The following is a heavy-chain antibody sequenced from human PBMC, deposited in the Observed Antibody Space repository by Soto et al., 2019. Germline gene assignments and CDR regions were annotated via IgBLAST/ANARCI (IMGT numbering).Heavy chain of an antibody. Sequence: KPSETLSLTCTVSGGSISSYYWSWIRQPPGKGLEWIGYIYYSGSTNYNPSLKSRVTISVDTSKNQFSLKLSSVTAADTAAYYCASGGSGYYYFDYWGQGTLVTVSS. V-gene: IGHV4-59*01. J-gene: IGHJ4*02. CDR3: ASGGSGYYYFDY. CDR1: GGSISSYY. CDR2: IYYSGST. D-gene: IGHD3-22*01.